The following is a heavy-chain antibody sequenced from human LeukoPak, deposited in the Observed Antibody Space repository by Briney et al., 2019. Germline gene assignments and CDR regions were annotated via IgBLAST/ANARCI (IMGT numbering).Heavy chain of an antibody. D-gene: IGHD6-6*01. J-gene: IGHJ3*01. CDR1: GYTFTGYY. CDR2: INPNSGGT. Sequence: GASVKVSCKASGYTFTGYYMHWVRQAPGQGLEWMGWINPNSGGTNYAQKFQGRVTMTRDTSISTAYMELSRLRSDDTAVYYCARDHFPSIAARPGSWGQGTMVTVSS. V-gene: IGHV1-2*02. CDR3: ARDHFPSIAARPGS.